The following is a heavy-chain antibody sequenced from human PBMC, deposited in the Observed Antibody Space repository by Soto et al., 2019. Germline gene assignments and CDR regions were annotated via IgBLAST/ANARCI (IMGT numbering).Heavy chain of an antibody. CDR3: ARLFSGSQGHYFDF. Sequence: QVELVQSGAEVRKPGASVKISCRTSGYIFTKYYIHWVRPAPGQGLEWMGIIDPSGGGTIYAQKFQDQITMARDTSTRTVFMELSSLTSEVTAVFYGARLFSGSQGHYFDFWCQGSLVTVSS. J-gene: IGHJ4*02. CDR1: GYIFTKYY. CDR2: IDPSGGGT. V-gene: IGHV1-46*01. D-gene: IGHD1-26*01.